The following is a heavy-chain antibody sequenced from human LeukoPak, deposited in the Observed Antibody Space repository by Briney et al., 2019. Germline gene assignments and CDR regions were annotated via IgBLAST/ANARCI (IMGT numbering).Heavy chain of an antibody. CDR1: GGSFSGYY. Sequence: PSETLSLTCAVYGGSFSGYYWSWIRQPPGKGLEWIGEINNSGRTNYNTSLKSRATLSVDTSKNQFSLKLSSVTAADTAVYYCARGRGRGRYSGYDKANYYYGMDVWGQGTTVTVSS. J-gene: IGHJ6*02. CDR3: ARGRGRGRYSGYDKANYYYGMDV. V-gene: IGHV4-34*01. CDR2: INNSGRT. D-gene: IGHD5-12*01.